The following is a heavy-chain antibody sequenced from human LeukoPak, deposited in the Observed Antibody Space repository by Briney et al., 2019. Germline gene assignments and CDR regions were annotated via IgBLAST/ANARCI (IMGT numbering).Heavy chain of an antibody. D-gene: IGHD3-22*01. CDR3: AKDSDYYHSSGYYYAYFQH. J-gene: IGHJ1*01. Sequence: GGFLRLSCAASGFTFSTYSMNWVRQAPGKGLEWVSYISSSSSTIYYADSVKGRFTISRDNAKNSLYLQMNSLRDEDTAVYYCAKDSDYYHSSGYYYAYFQHWGQGTLVTVSS. CDR2: ISSSSSTI. V-gene: IGHV3-48*02. CDR1: GFTFSTYS.